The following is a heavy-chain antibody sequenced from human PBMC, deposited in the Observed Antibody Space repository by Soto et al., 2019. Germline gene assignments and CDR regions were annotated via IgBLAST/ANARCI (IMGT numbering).Heavy chain of an antibody. CDR3: AKVHSSGWRGNYYYGMDV. V-gene: IGHV3-23*01. J-gene: IGHJ6*02. Sequence: LRLSCAASGFTFISYAMSWVRQAPGKGLEWVSAISGSGGSTYYADSVKGRFTISRDNSKNTLYLQMNSLRAEDTAVYYCAKVHSSGWRGNYYYGMDVWGQGTTVTVSS. CDR2: ISGSGGST. CDR1: GFTFISYA. D-gene: IGHD6-19*01.